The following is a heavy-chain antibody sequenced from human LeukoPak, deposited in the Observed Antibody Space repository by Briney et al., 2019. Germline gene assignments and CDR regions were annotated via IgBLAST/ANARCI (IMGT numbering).Heavy chain of an antibody. CDR2: IYTSGST. J-gene: IGHJ4*02. D-gene: IGHD3-10*01. CDR1: GGSISSYY. CDR3: ARGYYGSGSYHNFDY. Sequence: KPSETLSLTCTVPGGSISSYYWSWIRKPAGKGLEWIGRIYTSGSTNYNPPLKSRVTMSVDTSKNQFSLKLSSVTAADMAVYYCARGYYGSGSYHNFDYWGQGTLVTVSS. V-gene: IGHV4-4*07.